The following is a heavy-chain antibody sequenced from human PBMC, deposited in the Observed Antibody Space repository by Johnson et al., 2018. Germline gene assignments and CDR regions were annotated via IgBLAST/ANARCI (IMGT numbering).Heavy chain of an antibody. Sequence: QVQLVESGGGVVQPGRSLRLSCSASGFTFRTSGLHWVRQAPGKGLEWVAFISTEGSNKNHADSVRGRFTISRDNSKNTRYLQMSSLIPDDTAVYYCAKDDRDNHYSGQGTLVTVSS. CDR3: AKDDRDNHY. CDR1: GFTFRTSG. D-gene: IGHD1-1*01. CDR2: ISTEGSNK. J-gene: IGHJ4*02. V-gene: IGHV3-30*18.